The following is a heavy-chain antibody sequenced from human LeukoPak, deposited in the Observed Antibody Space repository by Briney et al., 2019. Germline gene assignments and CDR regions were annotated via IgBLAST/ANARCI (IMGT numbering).Heavy chain of an antibody. Sequence: SQTLSLTCTVSGGSISSGSYYWSWIRQPAGKGLEWIGRIYTSGSANYNPSLKSRVTISVDTSKNQFSLKVSSVTAADTAVYYCARAGHGSGSSVDYWGQGTLVTVSS. V-gene: IGHV4-61*02. CDR3: ARAGHGSGSSVDY. CDR2: IYTSGSA. CDR1: GGSISSGSYY. D-gene: IGHD3-10*01. J-gene: IGHJ4*02.